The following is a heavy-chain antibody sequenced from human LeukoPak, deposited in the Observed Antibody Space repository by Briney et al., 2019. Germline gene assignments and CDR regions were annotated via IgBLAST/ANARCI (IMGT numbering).Heavy chain of an antibody. V-gene: IGHV3-23*01. CDR3: AKPGIAVAGTGWFDP. CDR2: ISGSGGST. J-gene: IGHJ5*02. Sequence: GGSPRLSCTAPGFTFSSYAMSWVRQAPGKGLEWVSAISGSGGSTYYADSVKGRFTISRDNSKNTLYLQMNSLRAEDTAVYYCAKPGIAVAGTGWFDPWGQGTLVTVSS. CDR1: GFTFSSYA. D-gene: IGHD6-19*01.